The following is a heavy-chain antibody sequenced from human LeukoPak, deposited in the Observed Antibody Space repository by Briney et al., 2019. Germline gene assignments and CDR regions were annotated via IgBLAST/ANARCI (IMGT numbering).Heavy chain of an antibody. Sequence: GGSLRLSCAASGFTFSSYCMNWVRQAPGKGLEWVSSISDSSTYIYYADSVKGRFTISRDNAKSSLSLQMNSLRAEDTAVYYCARTRYCGGDFYPWDFHYWGQGTPVTVSS. D-gene: IGHD2-21*02. CDR3: ARTRYCGGDFYPWDFHY. CDR2: ISDSSTYI. J-gene: IGHJ4*02. CDR1: GFTFSSYC. V-gene: IGHV3-21*01.